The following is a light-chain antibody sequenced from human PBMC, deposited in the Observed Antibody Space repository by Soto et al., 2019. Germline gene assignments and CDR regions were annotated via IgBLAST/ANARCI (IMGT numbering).Light chain of an antibody. Sequence: DTVMTQSPDSLAVSLGERATINCKSSQTVLHGSNYLAWYQQKPRQPPKLLIYWASTRESGVPDRFSGSGSGTDFTLTISSLQAEDVAVYYCQQYYTTPVTFGQGTKVEIK. V-gene: IGKV4-1*01. J-gene: IGKJ1*01. CDR1: QTVLHGSNY. CDR2: WAS. CDR3: QQYYTTPVT.